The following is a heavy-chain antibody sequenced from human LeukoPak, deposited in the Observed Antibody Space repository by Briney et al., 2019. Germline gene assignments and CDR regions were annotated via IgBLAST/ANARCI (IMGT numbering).Heavy chain of an antibody. CDR1: GGTFSSYA. D-gene: IGHD3-22*01. V-gene: IGHV1-69*05. J-gene: IGHJ4*02. Sequence: GASVKVSCKASGGTFSSYAISWVRQAPGQGLEWMGRIIPIFGTANNAQKFQGRVTITTDESTSTAYMELSSLRSEDTAVYYCATRPRPPYYDSSGYSVWGQGTLVTVSS. CDR2: IIPIFGTA. CDR3: ATRPRPPYYDSSGYSV.